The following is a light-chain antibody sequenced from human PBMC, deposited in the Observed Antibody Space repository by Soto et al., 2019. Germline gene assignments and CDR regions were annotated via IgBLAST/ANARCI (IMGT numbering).Light chain of an antibody. J-gene: IGKJ4*01. CDR1: QSIANY. V-gene: IGKV1-33*01. CDR2: DAS. CDR3: QQYEYLPLT. Sequence: VQMTQSSSSLSASVGDRAIITCRANQSIANYLNWFQQKPGKAPKLLISDASHLEMGAPSRFSGSGSGTDFVLTISGLQSEDFATYYCQQYEYLPLTFGGGTKVDIK.